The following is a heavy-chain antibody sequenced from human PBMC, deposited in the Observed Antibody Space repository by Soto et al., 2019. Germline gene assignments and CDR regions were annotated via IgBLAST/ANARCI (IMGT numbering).Heavy chain of an antibody. V-gene: IGHV5-10-1*01. CDR1: GYVFTTYW. Sequence: GESLKISCQGSGYVFTTYWISWVRQMPGKGLEWMGRIDPGDSYINYSPSFQGHVTISVDNSISTAYLQMDSLRVEDTAVYYCAREGALKPFSSWGQGALVTVSS. CDR3: AREGALKPFSS. J-gene: IGHJ5*02. CDR2: IDPGDSYI.